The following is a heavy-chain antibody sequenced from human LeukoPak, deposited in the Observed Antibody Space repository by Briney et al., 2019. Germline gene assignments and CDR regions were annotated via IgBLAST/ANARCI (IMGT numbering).Heavy chain of an antibody. Sequence: ASVKVSCKVSGYTLTELSMHWVRQAPGKGLEWMGGFDPEDGEAIYAQKFQGRVTMTTNTSISTAYMELTGLRSEDTAMYFCARKGLLGSGKPWFDPWGQGTLVTVSS. V-gene: IGHV1-24*01. CDR3: ARKGLLGSGKPWFDP. D-gene: IGHD2-15*01. J-gene: IGHJ5*02. CDR1: GYTLTELS. CDR2: FDPEDGEA.